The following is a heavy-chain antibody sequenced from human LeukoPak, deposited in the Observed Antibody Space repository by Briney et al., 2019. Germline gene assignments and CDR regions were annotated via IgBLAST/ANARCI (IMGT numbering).Heavy chain of an antibody. CDR1: GFRFSGYW. J-gene: IGHJ3*02. D-gene: IGHD2-2*03. Sequence: PGGSLRLSCEASGFRFSGYWLNWVRQAPGQGLEWVANINPDGSGKYYVDSVKGRFTISRDDAKNSLYLQMNSLRAEDTAVYYCAKDYLDIVVVPAALDAFDIWGQGTMVTVSS. V-gene: IGHV3-7*05. CDR2: INPDGSGK. CDR3: AKDYLDIVVVPAALDAFDI.